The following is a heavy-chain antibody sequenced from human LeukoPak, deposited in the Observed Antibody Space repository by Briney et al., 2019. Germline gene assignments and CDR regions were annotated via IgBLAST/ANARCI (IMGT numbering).Heavy chain of an antibody. CDR2: ISAYSGDT. CDR3: ARAPSFGDYGGDY. CDR1: GYNFTNYG. D-gene: IGHD4-17*01. J-gene: IGHJ4*02. V-gene: IGHV1-18*01. Sequence: ASVQVSCKASGYNFTNYGISWVRQAPGQALEWMGWISAYSGDTNYAQRFQGRLSMTTDPSPTSAYLELRSLTTDDTAVYYCARAPSFGDYGGDYWGQGTLVTVSS.